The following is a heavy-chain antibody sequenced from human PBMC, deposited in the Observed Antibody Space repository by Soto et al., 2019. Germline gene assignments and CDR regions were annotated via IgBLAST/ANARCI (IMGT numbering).Heavy chain of an antibody. CDR3: ARDAIMYDPQDDYSNPYYFDY. J-gene: IGHJ4*02. Sequence: ASVKVSCKASGYTFTSYAMHWVRQAPGQRLEWMGWINAGNGNTKYSQKFQGRVTITRDTSASTAYMELSSLRSEDTAVYYCARDAIMYDPQDDYSNPYYFDYWGQGTLVTVSS. CDR2: INAGNGNT. D-gene: IGHD4-4*01. CDR1: GYTFTSYA. V-gene: IGHV1-3*01.